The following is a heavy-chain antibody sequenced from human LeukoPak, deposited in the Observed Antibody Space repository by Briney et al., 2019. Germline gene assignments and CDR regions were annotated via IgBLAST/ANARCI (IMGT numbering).Heavy chain of an antibody. D-gene: IGHD3-22*01. CDR2: FSAYNGNT. Sequence: ASAKVSCKASGYTFTSYGISWVRQAPGQGLERMAWFSAYNGNTNYAQKFQGRVTMTTDTSTSTAYMELRSLRSDDTAVYYCARAPLTMIVVANSAFDIWGQGTMVTVSS. CDR1: GYTFTSYG. V-gene: IGHV1-18*01. J-gene: IGHJ3*02. CDR3: ARAPLTMIVVANSAFDI.